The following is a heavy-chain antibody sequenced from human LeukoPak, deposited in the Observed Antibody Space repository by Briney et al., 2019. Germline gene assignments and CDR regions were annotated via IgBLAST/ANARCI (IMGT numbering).Heavy chain of an antibody. J-gene: IGHJ4*02. Sequence: GGSLRLSCAAPGFTFSSYGMNWVRQAPGMGLPWVSYISSIGTTIYYADSVKGRFTISRDNAKNSLHLQRNSLRSEDRAVYYCGSMTWDDYWGQGTLVTVSS. CDR1: GFTFSSYG. CDR3: GSMTWDDY. V-gene: IGHV3-48*03. CDR2: ISSIGTTI. D-gene: IGHD6-13*01.